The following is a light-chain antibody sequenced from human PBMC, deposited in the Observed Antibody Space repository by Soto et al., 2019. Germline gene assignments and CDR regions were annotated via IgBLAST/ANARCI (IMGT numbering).Light chain of an antibody. Sequence: AIRMTQSPSSLSASTGDRVTITCRASQDISSYLAWYQQKPGKAPKLLIYAASTLQSAVPSRFSGSGSGTDFTLTISGPQSEDFATYFCQQYFSYLPLTFGGGTRVEIK. V-gene: IGKV1-8*01. CDR1: QDISSY. CDR3: QQYFSYLPLT. CDR2: AAS. J-gene: IGKJ4*01.